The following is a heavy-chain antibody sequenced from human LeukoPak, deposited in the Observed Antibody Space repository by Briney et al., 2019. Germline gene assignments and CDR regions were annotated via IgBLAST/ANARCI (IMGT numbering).Heavy chain of an antibody. CDR2: INSDGSST. J-gene: IGHJ4*02. V-gene: IGHV3-74*01. CDR3: ARDGELTYYYDSSGYYSPFGDY. Sequence: GGSLRLSCAASGFTFSSYWMHWVRQAPGKGLVWVSRINSDGSSTSYADSVKGRFTISRDNAKNTLYLQMNSLGAEDTAVYYCARDGELTYYYDSSGYYSPFGDYWGQGTLVTVSS. D-gene: IGHD3-22*01. CDR1: GFTFSSYW.